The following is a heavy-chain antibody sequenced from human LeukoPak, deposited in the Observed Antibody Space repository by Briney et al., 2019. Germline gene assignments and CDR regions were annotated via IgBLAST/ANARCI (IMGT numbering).Heavy chain of an antibody. CDR2: INHSGST. CDR3: ARVARYDYVWGSYRTVYYFDY. J-gene: IGHJ4*02. D-gene: IGHD3-16*02. Sequence: SETLSLTCAVYGGSFSGYYWSWIRQPPGKGLEWIGEINHSGSTNYNPSLMSRVTISVDTSKNQFSLKLSSVTAADTAVYYCARVARYDYVWGSYRTVYYFDYWGQGTLVTVSS. CDR1: GGSFSGYY. V-gene: IGHV4-34*01.